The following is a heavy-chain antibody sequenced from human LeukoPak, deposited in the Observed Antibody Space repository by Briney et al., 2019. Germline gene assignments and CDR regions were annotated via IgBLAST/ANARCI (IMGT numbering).Heavy chain of an antibody. D-gene: IGHD3-10*01. CDR2: IWYDGSNK. J-gene: IGHJ3*02. CDR1: GFTFSSYG. V-gene: IGHV3-33*01. CDR3: ARGRGGAFDI. Sequence: GGSLRLSCAASGFTFSSYGMHWVRHAPGKGREWVAVIWYDGSNKYYADSGKGRFTISRDNSKNTLYLQMKSLRAEDTAVYYCARGRGGAFDIWGQGTMVTVSS.